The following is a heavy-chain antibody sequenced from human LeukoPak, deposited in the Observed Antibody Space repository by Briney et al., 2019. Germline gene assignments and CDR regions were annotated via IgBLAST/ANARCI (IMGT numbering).Heavy chain of an antibody. J-gene: IGHJ4*02. CDR3: ARDHRMFRGVDY. CDR2: IYYSGST. CDR1: GVSISSGGYY. Sequence: SETLSLTCTVSGVSISSGGYYWSWIRQHPGKGLEWIGYIYYSGSTYYNPSLKSLVTISVDTSKNQFSLKLSSVTAADTAVYYCARDHRMFRGVDYWGQGTLVTVSS. V-gene: IGHV4-31*01. D-gene: IGHD3-10*01.